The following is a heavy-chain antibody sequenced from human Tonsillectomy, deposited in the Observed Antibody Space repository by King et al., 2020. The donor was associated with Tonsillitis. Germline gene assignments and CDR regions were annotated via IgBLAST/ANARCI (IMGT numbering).Heavy chain of an antibody. CDR2: INPNTGDT. V-gene: IGHV1-2*02. CDR3: ASRSEYTSGWYNLDH. J-gene: IGHJ4*02. Sequence: VQLVQSGAEVKKPAASVKVSCKASGYSFTGYYMHWVRQAPGQGLEWMGWINPNTGDTNYAQKFQGRVTMTRDTSISTAYMELSRLRFDDTAFYYCASRSEYTSGWYNLDHWGQGTLVTVSP. D-gene: IGHD6-19*01. CDR1: GYSFTGYY.